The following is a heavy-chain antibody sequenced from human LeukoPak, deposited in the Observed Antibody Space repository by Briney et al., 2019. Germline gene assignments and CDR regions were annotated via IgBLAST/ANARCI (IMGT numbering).Heavy chain of an antibody. D-gene: IGHD6-19*01. Sequence: SGTLSLTCFVSGGSITSYHWSWIRQPAGKGLEWIGQIHTSGSTNYNPSLKSRVAMSVDTSKNQFSLELSSVTAADTSVYYCAGRAQTTGWSFGYWGQGALATVSS. V-gene: IGHV4-4*07. CDR3: AGRAQTTGWSFGY. J-gene: IGHJ4*02. CDR1: GGSITSYH. CDR2: IHTSGST.